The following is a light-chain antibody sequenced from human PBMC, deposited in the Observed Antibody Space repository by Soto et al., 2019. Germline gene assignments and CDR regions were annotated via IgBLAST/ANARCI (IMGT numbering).Light chain of an antibody. Sequence: EIVMTQSPATLSVSPGETATLSCRASQSVGSAVAWYQHKPGQAPRLLIVGASIRATGVPGRFDGGGSGTEFTPAISSLQSEDFGGYYCQHYRNWPPLTFGGGPRWRSN. V-gene: IGKV3-15*01. CDR3: QHYRNWPPLT. J-gene: IGKJ4*01. CDR1: QSVGSA. CDR2: GAS.